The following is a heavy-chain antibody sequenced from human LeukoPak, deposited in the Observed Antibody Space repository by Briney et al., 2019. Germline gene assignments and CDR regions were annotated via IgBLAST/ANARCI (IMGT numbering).Heavy chain of an antibody. CDR1: GFTFSSYS. V-gene: IGHV3-53*01. D-gene: IGHD2-15*01. Sequence: GGSLRLSCAASGFTFSSYSMNRVRQAPGKGLEWVSVIYSGDNTYFADSVKGRFTISRDNSKNTLYLQMNSLRAEDTAVYYCASGRGYLYYWGQGTLVTVSS. J-gene: IGHJ4*02. CDR2: IYSGDNT. CDR3: ASGRGYLYY.